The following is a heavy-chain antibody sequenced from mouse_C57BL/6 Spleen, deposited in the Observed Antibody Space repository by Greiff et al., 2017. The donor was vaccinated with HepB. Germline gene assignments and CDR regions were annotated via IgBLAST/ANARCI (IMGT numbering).Heavy chain of an antibody. Sequence: EVKLMESGPELVKPGASVKMSCKASGYTFTDYNMHWVKQSHGKSLEWIGYINPNNGGTSYNQKFKGKATLTVNKSSSTAYMELRSLTSEDSAVYYCARSGLRPLWYFDVWGTGTTVTVSS. CDR2: INPNNGGT. CDR1: GYTFTDYN. J-gene: IGHJ1*03. CDR3: ARSGLRPLWYFDV. V-gene: IGHV1-22*01. D-gene: IGHD2-4*01.